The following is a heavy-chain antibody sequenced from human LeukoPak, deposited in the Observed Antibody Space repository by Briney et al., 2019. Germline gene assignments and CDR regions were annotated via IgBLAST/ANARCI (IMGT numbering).Heavy chain of an antibody. CDR2: ISYDGSNK. Sequence: GGSLRLSCAASGFTFSSYAMHWVRQAPGKGLECVAVISYDGSNKDYADSVKGRFTISRDNSKNTLYLQMNSLRTEDTAVYYCASPFSGSYYSYYDYWGQGTLVTVSS. D-gene: IGHD1-26*01. CDR1: GFTFSSYA. J-gene: IGHJ4*02. CDR3: ASPFSGSYYSYYDY. V-gene: IGHV3-30-3*01.